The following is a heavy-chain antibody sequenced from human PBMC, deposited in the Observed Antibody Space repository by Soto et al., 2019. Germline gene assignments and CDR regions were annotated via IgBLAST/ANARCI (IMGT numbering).Heavy chain of an antibody. CDR3: AKRGGSYMGGGMDV. CDR1: GFTFSSYA. D-gene: IGHD3-10*01. J-gene: IGHJ6*02. Sequence: EVQLLESGGGLVQPGGSLRLSCAASGFTFSSYAMSWVRQAPGKGLEWVSTMSGSGGSTYYADSVKGRFTISRDNSKNTLYVQMNSLRAEDTAIYYCAKRGGSYMGGGMDVWGQGTTVTVSS. CDR2: MSGSGGST. V-gene: IGHV3-23*01.